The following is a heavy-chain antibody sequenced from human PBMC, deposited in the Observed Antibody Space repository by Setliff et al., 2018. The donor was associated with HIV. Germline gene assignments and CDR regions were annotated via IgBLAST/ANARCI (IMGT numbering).Heavy chain of an antibody. D-gene: IGHD3-16*01. CDR1: GYTFTSYG. CDR3: ARDWGIGSLIPYYYMDV. CDR2: ISAYDGNT. V-gene: IGHV1-18*01. Sequence: ASVKVSCKASGYTFTSYGISWVRQAPGQGLEWMGWISAYDGNTDQAQRFRDRVTMTTDTSTRTAYMELRSLRSDDTAVYYCARDWGIGSLIPYYYMDVWGKGTTVTVSS. J-gene: IGHJ6*03.